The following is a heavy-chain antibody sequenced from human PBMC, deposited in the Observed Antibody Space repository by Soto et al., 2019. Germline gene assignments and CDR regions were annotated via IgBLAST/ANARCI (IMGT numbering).Heavy chain of an antibody. J-gene: IGHJ4*02. D-gene: IGHD3-16*01. CDR3: ARHAYYDYVWGGPPLDY. CDR1: GFTVSSNY. V-gene: IGHV3-53*01. CDR2: IYSGGST. Sequence: GGSLRLSCAASGFTVSSNYMSWVRQAPGKGLEWVSVIYSGGSTYYADSVKGRFTISRDNSKNTLYLQMNSLRAEDTAVYYCARHAYYDYVWGGPPLDYWGQGTLVTVSS.